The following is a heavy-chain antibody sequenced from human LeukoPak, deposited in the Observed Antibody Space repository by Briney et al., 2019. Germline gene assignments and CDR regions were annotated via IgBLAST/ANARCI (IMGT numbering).Heavy chain of an antibody. D-gene: IGHD6-6*01. CDR1: GGSISSNYY. Sequence: PSQTLSLTCTVSGGSISSNYYWSWIRQPAGKGLEYIGRIYNSGITNYNPSLKSRVTISVDTSKNQFSLKLSSVTAADTAVYYCAREGGEIAANDYWGQGTLVTVSS. CDR3: AREGGEIAANDY. CDR2: IYNSGIT. J-gene: IGHJ4*02. V-gene: IGHV4-61*02.